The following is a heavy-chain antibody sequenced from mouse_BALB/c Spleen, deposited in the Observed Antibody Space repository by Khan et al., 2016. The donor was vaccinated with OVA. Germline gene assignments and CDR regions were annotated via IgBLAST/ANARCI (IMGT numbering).Heavy chain of an antibody. V-gene: IGHV9-1*02. CDR1: GYTFTNYG. CDR2: INTNTGEP. D-gene: IGHD1-1*01. Sequence: QEVQSGPELKKPGETVKISCKASGYTFTNYGVNWVKQAPEKGLKWMGWINTNTGEPTYGDDFKGRFAFSLETSASTAYLQIISLKNEDMATYYCARSGGVLLYGGYFDVWGAGTTVTVSA. J-gene: IGHJ1*01. CDR3: ARSGGVLLYGGYFDV.